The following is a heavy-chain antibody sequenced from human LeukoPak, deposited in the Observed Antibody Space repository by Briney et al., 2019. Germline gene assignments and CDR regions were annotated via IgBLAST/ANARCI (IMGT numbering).Heavy chain of an antibody. J-gene: IGHJ4*02. Sequence: GSLRLSCAASGFTFSSYGMHWVRQAPGKGLDWVAVISNDGSKKYYADSGKGRFTISRDNSKNTLSLQVSSLRTEDTAVYYCAKDRYSYAFEYSDSWGQGTLVTVSS. CDR2: ISNDGSKK. V-gene: IGHV3-30*18. CDR1: GFTFSSYG. D-gene: IGHD5-18*01. CDR3: AKDRYSYAFEYSDS.